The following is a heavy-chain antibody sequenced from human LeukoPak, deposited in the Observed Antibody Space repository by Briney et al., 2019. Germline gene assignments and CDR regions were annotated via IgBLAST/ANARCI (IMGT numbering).Heavy chain of an antibody. CDR2: IYHSGST. CDR3: ARDMRPMVRGVTYYHYGMDV. J-gene: IGHJ6*02. CDR1: GGSISSGGYS. D-gene: IGHD3-10*01. Sequence: PSQTLSLTCAVSGGSISSGGYSWSWIRQPPGKGLEWIGYIYHSGSTYYNPSLKSRVTISVDRSKNQFSLKLSSVTAADTAVYYCARDMRPMVRGVTYYHYGMDVWGQGTTVTVSS. V-gene: IGHV4-30-2*01.